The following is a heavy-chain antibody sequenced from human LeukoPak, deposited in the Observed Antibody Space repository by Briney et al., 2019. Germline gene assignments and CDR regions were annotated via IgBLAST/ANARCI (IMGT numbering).Heavy chain of an antibody. Sequence: SETLSLTCAVSGGSISSSNWWSWARQPPGKGLEWIGEIYHSGSTNYNPSLKSRVTISVDTSKNQFSLKLSSVTAADTAVYYCARHFPSCGADCHPPRAVDYWGQGTLVTVSS. D-gene: IGHD2-21*02. CDR3: ARHFPSCGADCHPPRAVDY. V-gene: IGHV4-4*02. CDR1: GGSISSSNW. J-gene: IGHJ4*02. CDR2: IYHSGST.